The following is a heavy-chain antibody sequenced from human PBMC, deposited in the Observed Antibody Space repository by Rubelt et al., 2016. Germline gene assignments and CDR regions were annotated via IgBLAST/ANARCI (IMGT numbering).Heavy chain of an antibody. CDR2: IYYSGST. D-gene: IGHD3-22*01. Sequence: QLQLQESGPGLVKPSETLSLTCTVSGGSISSSSYYWGWIRQPPGKGLEWIGSIYYSGSTYYNPSLKSRVTISVDTSKNQFSLKLSSVPAAYTAGYYCARTYYYDSSGPVDYWGQGTLVTVSS. CDR3: ARTYYYDSSGPVDY. V-gene: IGHV4-39*01. CDR1: GGSISSSSYY. J-gene: IGHJ4*02.